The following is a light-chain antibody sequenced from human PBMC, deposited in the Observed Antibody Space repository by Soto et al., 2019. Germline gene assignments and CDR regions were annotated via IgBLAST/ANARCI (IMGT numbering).Light chain of an antibody. V-gene: IGKV1-39*01. CDR3: QQANSFPHT. Sequence: EIKVTQSPASLSSTVGDRVTITCRASESISSYLDWYQHKPGKAPKLLISTASSLQSGVPSRFSGSRAGTEVTLTIISLQAEDVATYYCQQANSFPHTFGGGAKVDIK. CDR2: TAS. J-gene: IGKJ4*01. CDR1: ESISSY.